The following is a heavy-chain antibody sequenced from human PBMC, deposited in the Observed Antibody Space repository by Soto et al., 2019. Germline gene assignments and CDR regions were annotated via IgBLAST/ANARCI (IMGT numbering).Heavy chain of an antibody. CDR1: GFTLSSYA. D-gene: IGHD2-8*01. CDR3: ARVLIQGYYYGMDV. J-gene: IGHJ6*02. Sequence: GGSLRLSCAASGFTLSSYAMHWVRQAPGKGLEWVAVISYDGSNKYYAASVKGRFTISRDNSKNTLYLQMNSLRAEDTAVYYCARVLIQGYYYGMDVWGQGTTVTVSS. CDR2: ISYDGSNK. V-gene: IGHV3-30-3*01.